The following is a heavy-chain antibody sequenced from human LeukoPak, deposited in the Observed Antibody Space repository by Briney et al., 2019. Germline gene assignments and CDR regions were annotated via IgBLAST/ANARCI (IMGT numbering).Heavy chain of an antibody. CDR1: GYTFTGYY. V-gene: IGHV1-2*02. D-gene: IGHD3-16*01. J-gene: IGHJ4*02. CDR3: ARDWGSSSRGIDY. Sequence: GASVKVSCKASGYTFTGYYMHWVRQAPGQGLEWMGWINPNSGGTNYAQKFQGRVTMTRDTSISTAYMELSRLRSDDTAVYYCARDWGSSSRGIDYWGQGTLVTVSS. CDR2: INPNSGGT.